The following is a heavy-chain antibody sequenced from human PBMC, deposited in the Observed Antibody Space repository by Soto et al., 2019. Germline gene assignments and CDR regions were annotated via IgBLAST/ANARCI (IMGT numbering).Heavy chain of an antibody. V-gene: IGHV3-30-3*01. J-gene: IGHJ4*02. D-gene: IGHD2-2*01. CDR2: ISYDGSNK. CDR1: GFTFSSYA. Sequence: PGGSLRLSCAASGFTFSSYAMHWVRQAPGKGLEWVAVISYDGSNKYYADSVKGRFTISRDNSKNTLYLQMNSLRAEDTAVYYCARGDIVVVPAAIFDYWGQGTLVTVSS. CDR3: ARGDIVVVPAAIFDY.